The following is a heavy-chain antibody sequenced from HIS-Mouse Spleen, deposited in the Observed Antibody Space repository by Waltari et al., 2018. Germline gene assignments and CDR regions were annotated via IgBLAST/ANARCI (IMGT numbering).Heavy chain of an antibody. V-gene: IGHV3-53*01. D-gene: IGHD6-6*01. CDR1: GFTVSSNY. J-gene: IGHJ6*02. CDR2: MYSGGST. CDR3: ARDTVIAARSYGMDV. Sequence: EVQLVESGGGLIQPGGSLRLSCAASGFTVSSNYMSWVRQAPGRGRRGVSVMYSGGSTYYADSGKGRLTISRDNSKNTLYLQMNSLRAEDTAVYYCARDTVIAARSYGMDVWGQGTTVTVSS.